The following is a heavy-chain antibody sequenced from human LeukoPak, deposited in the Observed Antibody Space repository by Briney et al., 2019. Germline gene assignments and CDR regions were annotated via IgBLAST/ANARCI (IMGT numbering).Heavy chain of an antibody. CDR1: GYTFTSYY. V-gene: IGHV1-46*01. D-gene: IGHD1-26*01. CDR2: INPSGGST. Sequence: ASVKVSCKASGYTFTSYYMHWVRQAPGQGLEWMGIINPSGGSTSYAQKFQGRVTMTRDMSTSTAYMELRSLRSDDTAVYYCARDHSLGPWGQGTLVTVSS. CDR3: ARDHSLGP. J-gene: IGHJ5*02.